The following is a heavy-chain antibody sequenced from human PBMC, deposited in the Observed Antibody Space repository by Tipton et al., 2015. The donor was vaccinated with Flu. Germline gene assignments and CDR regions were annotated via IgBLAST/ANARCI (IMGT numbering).Heavy chain of an antibody. CDR3: ARDGPGYGDQYYSYYYYMDV. CDR2: IYTSGST. D-gene: IGHD4-17*01. J-gene: IGHJ6*03. V-gene: IGHV4-4*07. Sequence: TLSLTCTVSGGSISSYYWSWIRQPAGKGLEWIGRIYTSGSTNYNPSLKSRVTMSVDTSKNQFSLKLSSVTAADTAVYYCARDGPGYGDQYYSYYYYMDVWGKGTTVTVSS. CDR1: GGSISSYY.